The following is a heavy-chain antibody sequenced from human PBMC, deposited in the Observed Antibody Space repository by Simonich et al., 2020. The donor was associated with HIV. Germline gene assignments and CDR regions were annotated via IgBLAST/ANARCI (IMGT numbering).Heavy chain of an antibody. D-gene: IGHD3-10*01. J-gene: IGHJ4*02. V-gene: IGHV1-69*13. CDR2: ITPSIGTA. Sequence: QVQLVQSGAEVKKPGSSVKVSCKASVGTFSSFAISWVRQAPGLGLEWVGGITPSIGTANYAQMFQGRVTITADESTSTAYMELSSLRSEDTGIYYCARKGGGRGVYYFDYWGQGTLVTVSS. CDR1: VGTFSSFA. CDR3: ARKGGGRGVYYFDY.